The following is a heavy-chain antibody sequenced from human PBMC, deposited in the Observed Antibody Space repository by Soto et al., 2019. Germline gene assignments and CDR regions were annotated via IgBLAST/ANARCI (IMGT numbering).Heavy chain of an antibody. CDR3: ARAVVGGYGYGSAIYYYCGMDV. J-gene: IGHJ6*02. Sequence: QVQLVQSGAAVKKPGSSVKVSCKASGGTFSSYAISWVRQAPGQGLEWMGGIIPIFGTANYAQKFQGRVMIDADDSTSTAYMELSSLRSEDTAVYYCARAVVGGYGYGSAIYYYCGMDVWGQGTTVTVSS. CDR2: IIPIFGTA. V-gene: IGHV1-69*12. CDR1: GGTFSSYA. D-gene: IGHD5-18*01.